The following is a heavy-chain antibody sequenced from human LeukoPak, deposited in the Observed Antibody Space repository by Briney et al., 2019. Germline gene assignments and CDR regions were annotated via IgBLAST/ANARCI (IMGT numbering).Heavy chain of an antibody. CDR3: ARGAPAAISWGPMRIPKGVDATRYYFDY. J-gene: IGHJ4*02. D-gene: IGHD2-2*01. Sequence: GASVKVSCKASGYTFTGYYMHWVRQAPGQGLEWMGWINPNSGGTNYAQKFQGRVTMTRDTSISTAYMELSRLRSDDTAVYYCARGAPAAISWGPMRIPKGVDATRYYFDYWGQGTLVTVSS. V-gene: IGHV1-2*02. CDR2: INPNSGGT. CDR1: GYTFTGYY.